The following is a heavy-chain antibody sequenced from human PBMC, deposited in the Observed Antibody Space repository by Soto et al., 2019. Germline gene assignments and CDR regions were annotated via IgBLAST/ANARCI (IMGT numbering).Heavy chain of an antibody. V-gene: IGHV1-69*13. CDR2: IIPIFGTA. Sequence: SVKVSCKASGGTFSSYAISWVRQAPGQGLEWMGGIIPIFGTANYAQKFQGRVTITADESTSTAYMELSSLRSEDTAVYYCARMGSYYDSSGYQPGYYYGMDVWGQGTTDTVSS. CDR3: ARMGSYYDSSGYQPGYYYGMDV. J-gene: IGHJ6*02. D-gene: IGHD3-22*01. CDR1: GGTFSSYA.